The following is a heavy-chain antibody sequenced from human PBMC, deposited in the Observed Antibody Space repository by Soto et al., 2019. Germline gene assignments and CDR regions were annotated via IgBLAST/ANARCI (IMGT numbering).Heavy chain of an antibody. Sequence: QLQLQESGPGLVKPSETLSLTCTVSGDSISSSSYYWGWIRQPPGKGLEWIGNIYHSGTSSYNPSLKSRVTISVDTSKNQFSLKLSSVTAADTALYYCARCGGGSCYRVDYWGQGTLVTVSS. CDR2: IYHSGTS. V-gene: IGHV4-39*01. D-gene: IGHD2-15*01. J-gene: IGHJ4*02. CDR1: GDSISSSSYY. CDR3: ARCGGGSCYRVDY.